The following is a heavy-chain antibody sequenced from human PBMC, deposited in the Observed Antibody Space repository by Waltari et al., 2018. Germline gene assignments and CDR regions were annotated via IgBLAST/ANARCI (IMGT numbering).Heavy chain of an antibody. CDR3: ASPAPRNYYYYYMDV. Sequence: QVQLQQWGAGLLKPSETLPLTCAVYGGSFRGYSWSWLRQPPGKGLEWIGEINHSGSTNYNPSLKSRVTISVDTSKNQFSLKLSSVTAADTAVYYCASPAPRNYYYYYMDVWGKGTTVTVSS. J-gene: IGHJ6*03. V-gene: IGHV4-34*01. CDR1: GGSFRGYS. CDR2: INHSGST.